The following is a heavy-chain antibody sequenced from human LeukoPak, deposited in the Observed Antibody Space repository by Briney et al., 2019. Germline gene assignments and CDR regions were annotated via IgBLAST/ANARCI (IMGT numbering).Heavy chain of an antibody. CDR1: GFTYSSYA. D-gene: IGHD3-9*01. CDR2: ISSSGSTI. V-gene: IGHV3-48*03. J-gene: IGHJ6*02. Sequence: GGSLRLSCAASGFTYSSYAMSWVRQVPGKGLEWVSYISSSGSTIYYADSVKGRFTISRDNAKNSLYLQMNSLRAEDTAVYYCARGPRYYDILTGYLTYGMDVWGQGTTVTVSS. CDR3: ARGPRYYDILTGYLTYGMDV.